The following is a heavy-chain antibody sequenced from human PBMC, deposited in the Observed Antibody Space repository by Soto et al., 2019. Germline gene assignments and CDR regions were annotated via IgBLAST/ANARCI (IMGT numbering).Heavy chain of an antibody. Sequence: SETLSLTCSVSGGSVGSNTYYWAWIRQPPGKGLEWIANIYYSGSTYYNPSLKSRVTISVDTSKNQFSLKMNSVTAADTAVYYCAGHYFDSSGYLNYFDPWGQGTLVTVSS. J-gene: IGHJ5*02. V-gene: IGHV4-39*01. CDR3: AGHYFDSSGYLNYFDP. CDR1: GGSVGSNTYY. D-gene: IGHD3-22*01. CDR2: IYYSGST.